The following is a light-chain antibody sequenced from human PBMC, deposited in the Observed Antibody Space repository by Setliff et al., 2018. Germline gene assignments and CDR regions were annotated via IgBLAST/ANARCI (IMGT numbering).Light chain of an antibody. CDR2: DVS. J-gene: IGLJ1*01. V-gene: IGLV2-11*01. Sequence: QSALTQPRSVSGSPGQSVTISCTGTSSDVGGYNYVSWYQQHPGKAPKVMIYDVSKRPSGVPDRFSGSKSGNTASLTISGLQAEDEADYYCSSYTSSSTDVFGTGTKVTVL. CDR3: SSYTSSSTDV. CDR1: SSDVGGYNY.